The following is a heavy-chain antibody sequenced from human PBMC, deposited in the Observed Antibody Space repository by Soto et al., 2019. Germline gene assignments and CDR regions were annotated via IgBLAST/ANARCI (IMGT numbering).Heavy chain of an antibody. CDR1: GFTFSSYC. V-gene: IGHV3-30*18. CDR2: ISYDGSNK. J-gene: IGHJ4*02. Sequence: FLRLSRAAPGFTFSSYCLHWVRQAPGKGLEWVAVISYDGSNKNYADSVKGRFTISRDNSMNTLYLQMNRLRAEDTAVYYCAKGRVQLWLQEVDYWGQGTLVTVSS. D-gene: IGHD5-18*01. CDR3: AKGRVQLWLQEVDY.